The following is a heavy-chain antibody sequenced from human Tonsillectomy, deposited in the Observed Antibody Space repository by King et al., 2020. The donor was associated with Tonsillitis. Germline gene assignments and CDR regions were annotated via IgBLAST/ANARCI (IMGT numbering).Heavy chain of an antibody. CDR3: AKARVGSSWTYYYYGMDV. CDR1: GFTFSSYG. V-gene: IGHV3-30*18. Sequence: VQLVESGGGVVQPGRSLRLSCAASGFTFSSYGMHWVRQAPGKGLEWVAVISYDGSNKYYADFVKGRFTISRDNSKNTLYLQMNSLRAEDTAVYYCAKARVGSSWTYYYYGMDVWGQGTTVTVSS. D-gene: IGHD6-13*01. J-gene: IGHJ6*02. CDR2: ISYDGSNK.